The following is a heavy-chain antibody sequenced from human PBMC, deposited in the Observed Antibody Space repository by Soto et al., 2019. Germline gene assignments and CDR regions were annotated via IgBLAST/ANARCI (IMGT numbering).Heavy chain of an antibody. Sequence: SETLSLTCAVSCGSISSGGYSGSWIRQPPGKGLEWIGYIYHSGSTYYNPSLKSRVTISVDRSKNQFSLKLSSVTAADTAVYYCAGMTTVTRGVYYYYYGMDVWGQGTTVTVSS. J-gene: IGHJ6*02. CDR3: AGMTTVTRGVYYYYYGMDV. CDR2: IYHSGST. CDR1: CGSISSGGYS. D-gene: IGHD4-4*01. V-gene: IGHV4-30-2*01.